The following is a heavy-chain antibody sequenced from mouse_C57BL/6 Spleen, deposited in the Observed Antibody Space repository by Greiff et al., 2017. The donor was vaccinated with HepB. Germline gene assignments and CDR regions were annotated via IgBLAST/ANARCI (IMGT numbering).Heavy chain of an antibody. CDR2: INPSTGGT. CDR3: ASLTTVVASRFYWYFDV. CDR1: GYSFTGYY. Sequence: EVKLMESGPELVKPGASVKISCKASGYSFTGYYMNWVKQSPEKSLEWIGEINPSTGGTTYNQKFKAKATLTVDKSSSTAYMQLKSLTSEDSAVYYCASLTTVVASRFYWYFDVWGTGTTVTVSS. J-gene: IGHJ1*03. V-gene: IGHV1-42*01. D-gene: IGHD1-1*01.